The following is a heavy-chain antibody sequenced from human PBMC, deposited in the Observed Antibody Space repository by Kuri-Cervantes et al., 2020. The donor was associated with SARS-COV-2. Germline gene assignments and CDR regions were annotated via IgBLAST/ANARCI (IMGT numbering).Heavy chain of an antibody. CDR2: IIPIFGTA. V-gene: IGHV1-69*05. CDR3: ARATGPPGYFDY. Sequence: SVKVSCKASGGAFSSYAISWVRQAPGQGLEWMGGIIPIFGTANYAQKFQGRVTITTDESTSTAYMELSSLRSEDTAVYYCARATGPPGYFDYWGQGTLVTVSS. CDR1: GGAFSSYA. J-gene: IGHJ4*02.